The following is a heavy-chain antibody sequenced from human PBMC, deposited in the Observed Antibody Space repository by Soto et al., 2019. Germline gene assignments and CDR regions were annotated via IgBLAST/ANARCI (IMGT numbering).Heavy chain of an antibody. D-gene: IGHD5-12*01. V-gene: IGHV1-69*01. CDR1: GGTFNNYP. J-gene: IGHJ6*02. CDR3: ARGRGYSGDDHYYYFDMDV. Sequence: QVQLVQSGAEVKKPGSSVKVSCKASGGTFNNYPITWVRQAPGEGLEWMGGIIPIFGTANYAQKFQGRVTISVDESTSTAYMELSSLRSEDTAVYYCARGRGYSGDDHYYYFDMDVWGQGTTVTVSS. CDR2: IIPIFGTA.